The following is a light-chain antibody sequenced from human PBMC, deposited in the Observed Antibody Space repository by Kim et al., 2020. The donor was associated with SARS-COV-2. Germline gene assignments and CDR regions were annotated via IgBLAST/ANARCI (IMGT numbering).Light chain of an antibody. V-gene: IGKV3-20*01. J-gene: IGKJ1*01. CDR1: QSVSSNC. Sequence: SPGERATLSCRASQSVSSNCLAWYQQKPGQAPRLLIYGVSSRATGIPDRFSGSGSGTDFTLTITRLEPEDFAVYYCQQYSSSPATFGQGTKVDIK. CDR3: QQYSSSPAT. CDR2: GVS.